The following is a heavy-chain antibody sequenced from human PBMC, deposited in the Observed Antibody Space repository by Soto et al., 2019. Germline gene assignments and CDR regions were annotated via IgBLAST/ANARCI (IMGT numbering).Heavy chain of an antibody. D-gene: IGHD3-3*01. V-gene: IGHV1-18*01. Sequence: QVQLVQSGAEVKKPGASVKVSCKASGYTFTSYGISWVRQAPGQGLEWMGWISAYNGNTNYAQKLQGRVTMTTDTSRSTAYMELRSLRSDDTAVYYCARDGGRADFWSGYYLEGYYWGQGTLVTVSS. J-gene: IGHJ4*02. CDR2: ISAYNGNT. CDR1: GYTFTSYG. CDR3: ARDGGRADFWSGYYLEGYY.